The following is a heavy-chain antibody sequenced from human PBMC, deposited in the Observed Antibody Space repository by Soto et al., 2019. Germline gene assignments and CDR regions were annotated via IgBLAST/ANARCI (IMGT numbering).Heavy chain of an antibody. Sequence: EVQLAESGGGLVQPGGSLRLSCAASGFTFSDHSMDWVRQAQGKGLEWVGRSRDKGHSHTTEYAASVKGRFTISRGDSENSLYLQMNSLKTEDTAVYYCARGVVSTGYFDYWGQGTLVTVSS. V-gene: IGHV3-72*01. CDR1: GFTFSDHS. CDR2: SRDKGHSHTT. D-gene: IGHD5-12*01. CDR3: ARGVVSTGYFDY. J-gene: IGHJ4*02.